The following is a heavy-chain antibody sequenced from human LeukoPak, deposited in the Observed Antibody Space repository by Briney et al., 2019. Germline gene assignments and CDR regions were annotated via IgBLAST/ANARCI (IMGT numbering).Heavy chain of an antibody. J-gene: IGHJ3*01. CDR2: IDHTGRT. V-gene: IGHV4-59*08. Sequence: SETLSLTCTVSDDSITIYYWSWIRQPPGKGLEWIGYIDHTGRTYYNQSLKSRVTISVDTSKNQFSLKLSSVTAADTAVYYCARVKNTDAFDFWGQGTMVTVSS. CDR3: ARVKNTDAFDF. CDR1: DDSITIYY. D-gene: IGHD2/OR15-2a*01.